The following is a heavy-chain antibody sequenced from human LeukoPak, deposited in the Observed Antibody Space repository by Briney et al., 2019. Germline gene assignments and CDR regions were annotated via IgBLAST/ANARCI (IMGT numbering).Heavy chain of an antibody. CDR2: INPNSGGT. Sequence: ASVKVSRKASGYTFTGYYMHWVRQAPGQGLEWMGWINPNSGGTNYAQKCQGRVTMTRDTSISTAYMERSRLRSDDTAVYYCARVGAAAAVDYWGQGTLVTVSS. D-gene: IGHD6-13*01. J-gene: IGHJ4*02. V-gene: IGHV1-2*02. CDR1: GYTFTGYY. CDR3: ARVGAAAAVDY.